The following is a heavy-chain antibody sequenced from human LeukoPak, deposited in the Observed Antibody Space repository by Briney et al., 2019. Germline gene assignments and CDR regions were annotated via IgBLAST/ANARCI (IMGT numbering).Heavy chain of an antibody. Sequence: GGSLRLSCAASGFTFSSYAMHWVRQAPGKGLEWVAVISYDGSNKYYADSVKGRFTISRDNAKNSLYLQMNSLRAEDTAVYYCARDGRRYYDSSGYYLDYWGQGTLVTVSS. CDR3: ARDGRRYYDSSGYYLDY. CDR2: ISYDGSNK. J-gene: IGHJ4*02. D-gene: IGHD3-22*01. V-gene: IGHV3-30-3*01. CDR1: GFTFSSYA.